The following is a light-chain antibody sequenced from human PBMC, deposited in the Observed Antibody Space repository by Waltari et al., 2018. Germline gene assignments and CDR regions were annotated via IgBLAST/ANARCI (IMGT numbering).Light chain of an antibody. CDR1: ENVNTA. V-gene: IGKV1-5*03. J-gene: IGKJ1*01. CDR2: KAF. CDR3: QHHIRYPRT. Sequence: DIQMTQSPSTLSASVGDRVTITWRGSENVNTAVALYQLKPGQAPKRLIYKAFNLDGWVPTRFCGSGSGTDLTLTISSLQPQDFAFYYCQHHIRYPRTFGQGTKVEVK.